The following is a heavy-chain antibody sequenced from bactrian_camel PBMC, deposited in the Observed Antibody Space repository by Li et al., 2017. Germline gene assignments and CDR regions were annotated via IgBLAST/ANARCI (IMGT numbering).Heavy chain of an antibody. CDR2: IYRDTGAT. J-gene: IGHJ4*01. V-gene: IGHV3S6*01. CDR1: GTFFNDFKC. D-gene: IGHD5*01. CDR3: VSGYPMYVGQQARAY. Sequence: HVQLVESGGGSVQVGGSLRLSCTSSGTFFNDFKCMGWFRQIPGKEREGVAGIYRDTGATYYGDSVKGRFTISQDDDKNTVYLQMDSLKPEDTAVYYCVSGYPMYVGQQARAYWGQGTQVTVS.